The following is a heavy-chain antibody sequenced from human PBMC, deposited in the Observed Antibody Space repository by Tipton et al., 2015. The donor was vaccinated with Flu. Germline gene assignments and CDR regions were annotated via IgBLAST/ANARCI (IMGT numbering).Heavy chain of an antibody. CDR2: IIPILAIT. CDR3: ASLYYYGSGSYSQFDY. Sequence: QVQLVQSGAEVKKPGSSVKVSCKASGGTFSNYAFSWVRQAPGQGLEWMGGIIPILAITNYAQNFQDRVTITADESTSTAYMEVSSLRSEDTAMYYCASLYYYGSGSYSQFDYWGQGTLVTVSS. D-gene: IGHD3-10*01. J-gene: IGHJ4*02. V-gene: IGHV1-69*01. CDR1: GGTFSNYA.